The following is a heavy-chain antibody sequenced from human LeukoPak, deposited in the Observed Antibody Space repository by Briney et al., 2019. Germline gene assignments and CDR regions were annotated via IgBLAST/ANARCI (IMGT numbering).Heavy chain of an antibody. CDR2: MYLSGTT. CDR1: GFTFSTYW. D-gene: IGHD3-22*01. V-gene: IGHV4-4*02. CDR3: AGLVGRYSSGLYYYYFDY. J-gene: IGHJ4*02. Sequence: RSGGSLRLSCSASGFTFSTYWMSWVRQPPGKGLEWIGEMYLSGTTHSNPSVKSRVTISIDKSKNQFLLNLSSVTAADTAVYYCAGLVGRYSSGLYYYYFDYWGQGTLVTVSS.